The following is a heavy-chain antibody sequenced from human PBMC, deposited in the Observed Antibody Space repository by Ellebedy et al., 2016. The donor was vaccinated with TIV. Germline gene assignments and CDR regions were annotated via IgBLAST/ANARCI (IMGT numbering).Heavy chain of an antibody. CDR2: IVVGSGNT. Sequence: AASVKVSCKASGFTFTNSAMQWVQQARGQRLEWIGWIVVGSGNTNYAQKFQERVTITRDMYTSTAYMELSSLRSEDTAVYYGAAAAGHPNYYYYGMDVWGQGTTVTVSS. V-gene: IGHV1-58*02. CDR3: AAAAGHPNYYYYGMDV. D-gene: IGHD1-14*01. CDR1: GFTFTNSA. J-gene: IGHJ6*02.